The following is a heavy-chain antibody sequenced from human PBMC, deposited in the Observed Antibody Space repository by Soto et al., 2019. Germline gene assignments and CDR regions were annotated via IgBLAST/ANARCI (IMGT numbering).Heavy chain of an antibody. D-gene: IGHD2-2*01. CDR1: GGSVSSGSYY. CDR3: ARVCSSTSCYRNYYYYGMDV. J-gene: IGHJ6*02. CDR2: IYYSGST. V-gene: IGHV4-61*01. Sequence: SETLSLTCTVSGGSVSSGSYYWSWIRQPPGKGLEWIGYIYYSGSTNYNPSLKSRVTISVDTSKDQFSLKLSSVTAADTAVYYCARVCSSTSCYRNYYYYGMDVWGQGTTVTVSS.